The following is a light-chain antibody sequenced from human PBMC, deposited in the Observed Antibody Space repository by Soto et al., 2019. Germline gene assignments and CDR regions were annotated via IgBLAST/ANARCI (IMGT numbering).Light chain of an antibody. J-gene: IGKJ1*01. Sequence: DIVMTQSPLSLPVTPGEPASISCRSSQSLLHSNGYNYLDWYLQKPGQSPQLLIYLGSNRASGVPDRFSGSGSGTVFSLKISRVEAEDVGVYYCIQALQTPWTFGQGTKVEIK. CDR1: QSLLHSNGYNY. CDR3: IQALQTPWT. CDR2: LGS. V-gene: IGKV2-28*01.